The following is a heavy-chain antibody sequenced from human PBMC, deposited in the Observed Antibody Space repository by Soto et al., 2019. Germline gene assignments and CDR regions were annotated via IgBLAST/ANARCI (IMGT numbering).Heavy chain of an antibody. D-gene: IGHD3-3*01. CDR2: IYYSGST. Sequence: SETLSLTCTVSGGSISSGDYYWSWIRQPPGKGLEWIGYIYYSGSTYYNPSLKSRVTISVDTSKNQFSLKLSSVTAADTAVYYCARCPYDFWSGYSTVGFGPWGQGTLVTVSS. J-gene: IGHJ5*02. V-gene: IGHV4-30-4*01. CDR1: GGSISSGDYY. CDR3: ARCPYDFWSGYSTVGFGP.